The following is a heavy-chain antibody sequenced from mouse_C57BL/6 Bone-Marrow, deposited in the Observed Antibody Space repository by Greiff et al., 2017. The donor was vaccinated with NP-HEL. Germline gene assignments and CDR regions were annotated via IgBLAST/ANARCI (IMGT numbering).Heavy chain of an antibody. D-gene: IGHD2-3*01. J-gene: IGHJ3*01. Sequence: EVKLMESGPVLVKPGASVKMSCKASGYTFTDYYMNWVKQSHGKSLEWIGVINPYNGGTSYNQKFKGKATLTVDKSSSTAYMELNSLTSEDSAVYYCARSGWLLLWFAYWGQGTLVTVSA. CDR3: ARSGWLLLWFAY. CDR2: INPYNGGT. V-gene: IGHV1-19*01. CDR1: GYTFTDYY.